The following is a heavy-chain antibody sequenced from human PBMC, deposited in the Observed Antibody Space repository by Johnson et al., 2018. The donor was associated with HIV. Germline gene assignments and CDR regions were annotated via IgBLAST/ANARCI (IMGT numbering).Heavy chain of an antibody. J-gene: IGHJ3*02. V-gene: IGHV3-30*03. Sequence: VQLVESGGGVVQPGRSLRLSCAVSGFTFSSYGMHWVRQAPAKGLEWVAVISYDGSDKYYADSVKGRFTISRDSSKNTLYLQMNSLRAEDTAVYYCARDTMVVVALGAFDIWGQGTMVTVSS. D-gene: IGHD3-22*01. CDR2: ISYDGSDK. CDR1: GFTFSSYG. CDR3: ARDTMVVVALGAFDI.